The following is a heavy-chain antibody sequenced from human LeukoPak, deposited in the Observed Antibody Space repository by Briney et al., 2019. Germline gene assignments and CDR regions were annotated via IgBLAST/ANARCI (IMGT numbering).Heavy chain of an antibody. Sequence: PGGSLRLSCAASGFTFDDYAMHWVRQALGKGLEWVSGISWNSGSIGYADSVKGRFTISRDNAKNSLYLQMNSLRAEDTALYYCAREVVPAARANWFDPWGQGTLVTVSS. J-gene: IGHJ5*02. V-gene: IGHV3-9*01. CDR3: AREVVPAARANWFDP. D-gene: IGHD2-2*01. CDR1: GFTFDDYA. CDR2: ISWNSGSI.